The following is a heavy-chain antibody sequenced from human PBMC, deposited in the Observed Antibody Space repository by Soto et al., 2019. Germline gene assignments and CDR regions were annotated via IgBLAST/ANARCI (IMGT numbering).Heavy chain of an antibody. J-gene: IGHJ6*02. Sequence: QVQLEQSGAEVKKPGSSVKVSCKASGGTFSNSAISWVRQAPGQGLEWMGGIMPVFRTPDYAQKFQGRVTXTXDXXTSTAYMELSGLRSDATAVYFCASDKDRPQLGGNYYYILDVWGQGTTVTVSS. V-gene: IGHV1-69*05. CDR2: IMPVFRTP. CDR3: ASDKDRPQLGGNYYYILDV. D-gene: IGHD3-3*02. CDR1: GGTFSNSA.